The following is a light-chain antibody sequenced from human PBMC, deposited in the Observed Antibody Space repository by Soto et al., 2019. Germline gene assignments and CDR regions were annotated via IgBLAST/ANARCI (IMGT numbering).Light chain of an antibody. J-gene: IGKJ4*01. CDR2: AAS. Sequence: DIQMTQSPSSVSASVGDRVTVTCRASQGITSWLARYQQKPGRAPKLLIYAASSLQSGVPSRFSGSGSGRDFTLTISSLLPEDFATYFCQQTSSFPLTFGGGTKVEIK. CDR1: QGITSW. V-gene: IGKV1-12*01. CDR3: QQTSSFPLT.